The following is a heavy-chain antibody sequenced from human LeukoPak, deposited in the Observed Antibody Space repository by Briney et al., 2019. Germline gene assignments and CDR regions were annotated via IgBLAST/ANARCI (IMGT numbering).Heavy chain of an antibody. V-gene: IGHV3-23*01. CDR1: GFTFSNYA. J-gene: IGHJ4*02. D-gene: IGHD5-18*01. Sequence: GGSLRLSCAASGFTFSNYAMNWVRQAPGKGLEWVSVIRSSGSGGSTYYADSVKGRFTISRDNSKDSLYLQMNSLRVDDTAVYYCAKFRRGYSYGYDYWGQGTLVTVSS. CDR3: AKFRRGYSYGYDY. CDR2: IRSSGSGGST.